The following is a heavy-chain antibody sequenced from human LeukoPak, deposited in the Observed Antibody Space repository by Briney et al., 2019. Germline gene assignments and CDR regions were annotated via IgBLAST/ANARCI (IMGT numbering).Heavy chain of an antibody. V-gene: IGHV3-66*01. CDR2: IYSGGST. CDR1: GFTFSSYG. D-gene: IGHD3-10*01. J-gene: IGHJ4*02. Sequence: GGSLRLSCAASGFTFSSYGMHWVRQAPGKGLEWVSVIYSGGSTYYAGSVKGRFTISRDNSKNTLYLQMNSLRAEDTAVYYCARASGITMVRGVRRTTYYFDYWVQGTLVTVSS. CDR3: ARASGITMVRGVRRTTYYFDY.